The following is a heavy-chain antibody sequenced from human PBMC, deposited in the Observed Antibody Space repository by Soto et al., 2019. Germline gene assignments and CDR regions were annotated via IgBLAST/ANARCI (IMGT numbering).Heavy chain of an antibody. Sequence: GGSLRLSCAASGFTFSSYGMHWVRQAPGKGLEWVAVISYDGSNKYYADSVKGRFTISRDNSKNTLYLQMNSLRAEDTAVYYCAKDRADYSSGSQTPPDYWGQGTLVTVSS. J-gene: IGHJ4*02. CDR1: GFTFSSYG. V-gene: IGHV3-30*18. CDR3: AKDRADYSSGSQTPPDY. D-gene: IGHD6-19*01. CDR2: ISYDGSNK.